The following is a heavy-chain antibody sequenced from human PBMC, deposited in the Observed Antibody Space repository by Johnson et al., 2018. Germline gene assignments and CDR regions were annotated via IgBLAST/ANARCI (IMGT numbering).Heavy chain of an antibody. CDR1: GFTFSSYA. J-gene: IGHJ6*03. CDR2: ISGSGGST. Sequence: VQLVQSGGGLVQPGGSLRLSCAASGFTFSSYAMSWVRQAPGKGLEWVSAISGSGGSTYYADSVTGRFTISRENSKTTLYLQMNSLRAEDTAVYYCARRTMVRGVLYYYYYMDVWGKGTTVTVSS. CDR3: ARRTMVRGVLYYYYYMDV. D-gene: IGHD3-10*01. V-gene: IGHV3-23*04.